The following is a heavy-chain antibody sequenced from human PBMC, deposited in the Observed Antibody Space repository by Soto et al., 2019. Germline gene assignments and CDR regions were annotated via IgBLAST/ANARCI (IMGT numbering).Heavy chain of an antibody. D-gene: IGHD4-17*01. CDR2: INPSGGST. CDR3: ARETNTATVTTALGACDI. V-gene: IGHV1-46*03. Sequence: QVQLVQSGAEVKKPGASVKVSCKASGYTFTSYYMHWVRQAPGQGLEWMGIINPSGGSTSYAQKFQGRVTMPRDTSTRTVYMELSSLRSEDTAEYYCARETNTATVTTALGACDIWGQGTMVTVSS. CDR1: GYTFTSYY. J-gene: IGHJ3*02.